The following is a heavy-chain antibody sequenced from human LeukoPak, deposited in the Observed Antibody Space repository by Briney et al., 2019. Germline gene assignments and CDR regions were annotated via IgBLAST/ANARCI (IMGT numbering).Heavy chain of an antibody. J-gene: IGHJ4*02. CDR1: GFTFSSYA. V-gene: IGHV3-23*01. Sequence: GGSLRLPCAASGFTFSSYAMTWVRQAPGKGXXXXXXXXGSGGSTYYADSVKGRFTISRDNSKNTLYVQMNSLRAEDTAVYYCAKSDYYDSSGYYYGSDYWGQGTLVTVSS. CDR2: XXGSGGST. CDR3: AKSDYYDSSGYYYGSDY. D-gene: IGHD3-22*01.